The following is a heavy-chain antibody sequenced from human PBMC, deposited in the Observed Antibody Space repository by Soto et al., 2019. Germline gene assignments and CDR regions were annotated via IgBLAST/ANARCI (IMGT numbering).Heavy chain of an antibody. Sequence: GESLKISCKGSGYSFTSYWIGWVRQMPGKGLEWMGIIYPGDSDTRYSPSFQGQVTISADKSISTAYLQWSSLKASDTAMYYCARRWYDILTGYYGLWDWDYWGQGTLVTVSS. CDR1: GYSFTSYW. CDR3: ARRWYDILTGYYGLWDWDY. D-gene: IGHD3-9*01. V-gene: IGHV5-51*01. J-gene: IGHJ4*02. CDR2: IYPGDSDT.